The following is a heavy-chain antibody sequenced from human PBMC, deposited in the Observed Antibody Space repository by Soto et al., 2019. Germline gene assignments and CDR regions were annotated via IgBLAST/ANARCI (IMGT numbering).Heavy chain of an antibody. V-gene: IGHV4-34*01. Sequence: PSETLSLTCAVYGGSFSGYYWSWIRQPPGKGLEWIGEINHSGSTNYNPSLKSRVTISVDTSKNQFSLKLSSVTAADTAVYYCARGGLLWFGELSITYNGFDPWGQGTLVTVSS. D-gene: IGHD3-10*01. CDR2: INHSGST. J-gene: IGHJ5*02. CDR3: ARGGLLWFGELSITYNGFDP. CDR1: GGSFSGYY.